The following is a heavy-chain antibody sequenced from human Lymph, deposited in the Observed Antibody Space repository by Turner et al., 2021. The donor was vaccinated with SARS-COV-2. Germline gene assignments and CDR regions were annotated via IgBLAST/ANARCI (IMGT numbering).Heavy chain of an antibody. V-gene: IGHV3-53*04. Sequence: EVQLVESGGGLVQPGGSLRLSCAASGLTVSSNYMSWVRQAPGKGLEWVSVIDSGGTTYYADSVKGRFTISRHNSNNTLYLQMNSLRAEDTAVYYCARDLDTAGGMDVWGQGTTVTVSS. D-gene: IGHD5-18*01. CDR2: IDSGGTT. CDR1: GLTVSSNY. CDR3: ARDLDTAGGMDV. J-gene: IGHJ6*02.